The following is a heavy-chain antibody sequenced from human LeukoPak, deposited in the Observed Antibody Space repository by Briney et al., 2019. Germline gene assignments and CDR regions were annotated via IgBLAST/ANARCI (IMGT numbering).Heavy chain of an antibody. D-gene: IGHD6-13*01. CDR1: GFTFDDYA. Sequence: QPGRSLRLSCAASGFTFDDYAMHWVRQAPGKGLEWVSGISWNSGSIGYADSVKGRFTISRDNAKNSLYLQMNSLRAEDTALYYCAKDIDPQQYSSSWSPAFDYWGQGTLVTVSS. J-gene: IGHJ4*02. CDR3: AKDIDPQQYSSSWSPAFDY. CDR2: ISWNSGSI. V-gene: IGHV3-9*01.